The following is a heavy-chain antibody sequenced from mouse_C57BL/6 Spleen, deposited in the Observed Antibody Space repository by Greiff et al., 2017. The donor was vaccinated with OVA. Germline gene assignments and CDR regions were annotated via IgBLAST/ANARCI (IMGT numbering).Heavy chain of an antibody. V-gene: IGHV1-54*01. CDR2: INPGSGGT. J-gene: IGHJ2*02. CDR3: ARDSLDY. CDR1: GYAFTNYL. Sequence: QVQLQQSGAELVRPGTSVKVSCKASGYAFTNYLIEWVKQRPGQGLEWIGVINPGSGGTNYNEKFKGKATLTADTSSSTAYMQLSSLTTEDSAVYGGARDSLDYWGRDNSHTVST.